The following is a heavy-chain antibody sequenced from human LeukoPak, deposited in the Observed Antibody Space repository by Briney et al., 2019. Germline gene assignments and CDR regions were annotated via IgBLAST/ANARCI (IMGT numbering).Heavy chain of an antibody. V-gene: IGHV4-38-2*02. J-gene: IGHJ5*02. CDR1: GYSISSGYY. CDR2: IYHSGST. Sequence: SETLSLTCTVSGYSISSGYYWGWIRQPPGKGLEWIGSIYHSGSTYYNPSLKSRVTISVDTSKNQFSLKLSSVTAADTAVYYCARDRAETHDYLNRGDYVRWFDPWGQGTLVTVSS. D-gene: IGHD4-17*01. CDR3: ARDRAETHDYLNRGDYVRWFDP.